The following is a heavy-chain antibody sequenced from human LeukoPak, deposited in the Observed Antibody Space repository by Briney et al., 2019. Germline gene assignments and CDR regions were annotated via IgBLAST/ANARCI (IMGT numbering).Heavy chain of an antibody. CDR3: AREKSRAYYYGSGSYYYYYGMDV. J-gene: IGHJ6*02. D-gene: IGHD3-10*01. CDR1: GGSISSYY. V-gene: IGHV4-59*01. Sequence: SETLSLTCTVSGGSISSYYWSWIRQPPGKGLEWIGYIYYSGSTNYNPSLKSRVTISVDTSKNQFFLKLSSVTAADTAVYYCAREKSRAYYYGSGSYYYYYGMDVWGQGTTVTVSS. CDR2: IYYSGST.